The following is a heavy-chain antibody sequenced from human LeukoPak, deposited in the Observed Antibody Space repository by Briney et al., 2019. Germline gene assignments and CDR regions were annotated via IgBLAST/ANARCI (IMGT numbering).Heavy chain of an antibody. V-gene: IGHV3-11*01. Sequence: GGSLRLSCAASGFTFSDYYMSWIRQAPGKGLEWVSYISSSGSTKYYADSVKGRFTISRDNAKNSLYLQMNSLRAEDTAVYYCARDQWSAAGPYYFDYWSQGTLVTVSS. J-gene: IGHJ4*02. D-gene: IGHD6-13*01. CDR3: ARDQWSAAGPYYFDY. CDR2: ISSSGSTK. CDR1: GFTFSDYY.